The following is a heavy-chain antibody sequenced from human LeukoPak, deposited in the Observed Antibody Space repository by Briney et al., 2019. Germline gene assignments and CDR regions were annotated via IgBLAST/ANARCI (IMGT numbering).Heavy chain of an antibody. CDR2: IYYSGST. Sequence: SETLSLTCTVSGGSISSSSYYWGWIRQPPGKGLEWIGSIYYSGSTYYNPSLKSRVTISVDTSKNQFSLKLSSVTAADTAVYYCARGKSGKIRWIYFDYWGQGTLVTVSS. V-gene: IGHV4-39*07. CDR3: ARGKSGKIRWIYFDY. CDR1: GGSISSSSYY. J-gene: IGHJ4*02. D-gene: IGHD1-26*01.